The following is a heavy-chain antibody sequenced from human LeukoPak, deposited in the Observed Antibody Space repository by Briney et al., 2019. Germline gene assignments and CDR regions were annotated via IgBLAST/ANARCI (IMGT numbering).Heavy chain of an antibody. CDR2: IYYTGTT. J-gene: IGHJ4*02. CDR1: GGSFSTYY. D-gene: IGHD6-13*01. V-gene: IGHV4-59*01. CDR3: ARAGANGIEAAGSLLY. Sequence: SETLSLTCTVSGGSFSTYYWSWIRQPPGKGLEWIGYIYYTGTTNYNPSLKSRVTISVDTSKNQFSLNLSSVTAADTAVYYCARAGANGIEAAGSLLYWGQGTLVTISS.